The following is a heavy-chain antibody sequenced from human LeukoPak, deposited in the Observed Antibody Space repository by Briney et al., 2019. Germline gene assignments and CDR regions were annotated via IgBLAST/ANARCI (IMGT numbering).Heavy chain of an antibody. CDR1: GFTFNTYG. V-gene: IGHV3-23*01. CDR2: ISGSGGAT. Sequence: GGSLRLSCAASGFTFNTYGMSWVRQAPGKGLEWVSGISGSGGATYYADSVKGRFTISRDNSKNTLYLQMNSLRAEDTAVYYCAKSSNYYDSSGYLGYWGQGTLVTVSS. D-gene: IGHD3-22*01. J-gene: IGHJ4*02. CDR3: AKSSNYYDSSGYLGY.